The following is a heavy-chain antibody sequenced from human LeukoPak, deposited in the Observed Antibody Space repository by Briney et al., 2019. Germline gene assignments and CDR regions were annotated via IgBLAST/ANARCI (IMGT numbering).Heavy chain of an antibody. CDR3: AKDVGGGVYDILTGYNYYSGMDA. CDR2: ISGKGDTT. J-gene: IGHJ6*02. V-gene: IGHV3-43*01. Sequence: PGGSLRLSWAASGFTFGDYTMHWGRQAPGKGLEWVSLISGKGDTTYYADSVKGRLTISRDNRKNSLYMLMTSLRADDNALYYCAKDVGGGVYDILTGYNYYSGMDAWGQGTTVTVSS. CDR1: GFTFGDYT. D-gene: IGHD3-9*01.